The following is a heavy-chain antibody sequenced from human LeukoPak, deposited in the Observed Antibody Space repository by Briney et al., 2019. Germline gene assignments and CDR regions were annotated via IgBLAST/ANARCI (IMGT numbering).Heavy chain of an antibody. V-gene: IGHV1-46*01. D-gene: IGHD3-22*01. CDR2: INPSGGST. CDR3: AIYSSGYYFSFDY. CDR1: GYTFTSYY. J-gene: IGHJ4*02. Sequence: LGASVKVSCKASGYTFTSYYMHWVRQAPGQGLEWMGKINPSGGSTSYAQKFQGRVTMTRDMSTSTVYMELSSLRSEDTAVYYCAIYSSGYYFSFDYWGQGTLVTVSS.